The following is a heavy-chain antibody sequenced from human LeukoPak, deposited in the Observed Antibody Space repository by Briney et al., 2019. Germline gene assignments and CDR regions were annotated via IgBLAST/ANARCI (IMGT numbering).Heavy chain of an antibody. CDR3: AREVTASSFDI. CDR1: GFSFSDYW. CDR2: INQDGSQN. V-gene: IGHV3-7*01. J-gene: IGHJ3*02. Sequence: GSLRLSCAASGFSFSDYWMSWVRQAPGRGLEWVGNINQDGSQNSSVDSVKGRFTISRDNAKNSLYLQMNSLGAEDTALYYCAREVTASSFDILGQGTMVTVSS. D-gene: IGHD2-21*02.